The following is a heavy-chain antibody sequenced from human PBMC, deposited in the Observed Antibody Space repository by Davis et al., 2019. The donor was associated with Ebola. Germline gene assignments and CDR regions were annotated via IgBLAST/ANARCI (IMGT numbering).Heavy chain of an antibody. J-gene: IGHJ1*01. CDR1: GDSVSSRRYS. CDR3: AGQEGDYGEH. Sequence: PSETLSLTCTVPGDSVSSRRYSWAWVRQPAEEGLERIGTISYGGTTNGKPSLKGRFTISVDTSKNQFSLKLNSVTSADTAIYYCAGQEGDYGEHWGRGTLVTVSS. D-gene: IGHD4-17*01. CDR2: ISYGGTT. V-gene: IGHV4-39*01.